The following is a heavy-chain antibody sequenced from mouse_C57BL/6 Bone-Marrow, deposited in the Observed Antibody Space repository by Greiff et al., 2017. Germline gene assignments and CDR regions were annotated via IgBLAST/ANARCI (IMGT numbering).Heavy chain of an antibody. V-gene: IGHV1-69*01. CDR2: IDPSDSYT. J-gene: IGHJ4*01. CDR1: GYTFTSYW. CDR3: AREFYYAMDY. Sequence: VKLQESGAELVMPGASVKLSCKASGYTFTSYWMHWVKQRPGQGLEWIGEIDPSDSYTNYNQKFKGKSTLTVDKSSSTAYMQLSSLTSEDSAVYYCAREFYYAMDYWGQGTSVTVSS.